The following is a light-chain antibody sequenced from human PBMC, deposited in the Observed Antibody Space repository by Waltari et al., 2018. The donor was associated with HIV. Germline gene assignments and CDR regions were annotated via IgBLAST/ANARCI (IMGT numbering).Light chain of an antibody. CDR3: QSYDSRLSGSV. CDR2: ANT. CDR1: RSHIGTGSH. V-gene: IGLV1-40*01. J-gene: IGLJ3*02. Sequence: QSALTQPHSVSGAPGQRVTLSCTVTRSHIGTGSHLPWYQQLPGTAPQLLIYANTNRPSGVPDRFSGSKSGTSASLAITGLQAEDEADYYCQSYDSRLSGSVFGGGTKLTVL.